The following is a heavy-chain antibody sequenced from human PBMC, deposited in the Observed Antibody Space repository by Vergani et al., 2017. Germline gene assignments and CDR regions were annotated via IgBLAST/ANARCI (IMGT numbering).Heavy chain of an antibody. CDR3: ARDNDASIAAADYYYYGMDV. CDR1: GYTFTSYA. D-gene: IGHD6-13*01. CDR2: INTNTGNP. V-gene: IGHV7-4-1*02. Sequence: QVQLVQSGSELKKPGASVQVSCKASGYTFTSYAMNWVRQPPGQGLEWMGWINTNTGNPTYAQGFTGRFVFSLDTSVSTAYLQISSLKAEDTAVYYCARDNDASIAAADYYYYGMDVWGQGTTVTVSS. J-gene: IGHJ6*02.